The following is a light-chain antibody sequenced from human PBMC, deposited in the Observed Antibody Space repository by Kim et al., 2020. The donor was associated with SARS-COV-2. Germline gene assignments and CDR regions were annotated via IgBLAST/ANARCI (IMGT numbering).Light chain of an antibody. CDR3: QTWGTGIHVV. Sequence: VKLTCTLSSGHSSYAIAWHQQQPEKGPRYLMKLNSDGSHSKGDGIPDRFSGASSGAERYLTISSLQSEDEADYYCQTWGTGIHVVFGGGTQLTVL. J-gene: IGLJ2*01. CDR2: LNSDGSH. V-gene: IGLV4-69*01. CDR1: SGHSSYA.